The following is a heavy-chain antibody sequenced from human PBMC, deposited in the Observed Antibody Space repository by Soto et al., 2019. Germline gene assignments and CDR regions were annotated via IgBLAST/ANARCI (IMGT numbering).Heavy chain of an antibody. J-gene: IGHJ4*02. D-gene: IGHD6-19*01. V-gene: IGHV3-7*01. CDR3: ARDSGLEWLGKLLHVFDY. Sequence: GGSLRLSCAASGFTFSSYWMSWVRQAPGKGLEWVANIKQDGSEKYYVDSVKGRFTISRDNAKNSLYLQMNSLRAEDTAVYYCARDSGLEWLGKLLHVFDYWGQGTLVTVSS. CDR2: IKQDGSEK. CDR1: GFTFSSYW.